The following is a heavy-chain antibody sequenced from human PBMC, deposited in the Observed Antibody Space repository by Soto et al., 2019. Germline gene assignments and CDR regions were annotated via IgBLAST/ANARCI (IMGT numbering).Heavy chain of an antibody. D-gene: IGHD2-15*01. CDR1: GFTFSSYG. Sequence: QVQLVESGGGVVQPGRSLRLSCAASGFTFSSYGMHWVRQAPGKGLEWVAVIWYDGSNKDYADSVKGRFTISRDNSKNTLYLQMNSLRAEDTAVYYCAVAAPYYYYGMDVWGQGTTVTVSS. V-gene: IGHV3-33*01. CDR3: AVAAPYYYYGMDV. J-gene: IGHJ6*02. CDR2: IWYDGSNK.